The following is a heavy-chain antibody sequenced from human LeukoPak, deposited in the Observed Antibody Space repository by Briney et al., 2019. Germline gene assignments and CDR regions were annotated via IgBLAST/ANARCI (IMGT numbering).Heavy chain of an antibody. V-gene: IGHV3-66*02. D-gene: IGHD1-26*01. Sequence: PGGSLRLSCAASGLTVSSNYMSWVRQAPGKGLEWISVIYSDGSTYYADSVKGRFTISRDTSKNALYFQMNSLRVEDTAVYYCARVWVVGADYYYGMDVWGQGTTVTVSS. CDR2: IYSDGST. CDR1: GLTVSSNY. J-gene: IGHJ6*02. CDR3: ARVWVVGADYYYGMDV.